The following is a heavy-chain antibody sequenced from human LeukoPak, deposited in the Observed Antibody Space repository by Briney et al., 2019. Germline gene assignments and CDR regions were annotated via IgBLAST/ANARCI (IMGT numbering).Heavy chain of an antibody. J-gene: IGHJ4*02. CDR2: ISSEGSST. D-gene: IGHD3-16*01. CDR1: GFTFTTYG. CDR3: ARGENTYIDY. V-gene: IGHV3-74*01. Sequence: GMSLRLSCAASGFTFTTYGFHWVRQAPGKGLEWVSRISSEGSSTTYADSVKGRFTISRDNAKDTLYLQMNSLRAEDTAVYYCARGENTYIDYWGQGTLVTVSS.